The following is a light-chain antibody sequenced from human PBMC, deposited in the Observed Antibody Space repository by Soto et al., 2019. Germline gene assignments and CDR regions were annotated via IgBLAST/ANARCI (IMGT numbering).Light chain of an antibody. V-gene: IGKV1-39*01. Sequence: DIQMTQSPSSLSASVGDRVTFTCRASESINNCLSWFQQKPGQAPKLLIYAASSLQSGVPSRFSGSGSGTDFNLTIDSLQPEDFATYIAPATFGQGTKVGVK. CDR3: PAT. CDR2: AAS. CDR1: ESINNC. J-gene: IGKJ1*01.